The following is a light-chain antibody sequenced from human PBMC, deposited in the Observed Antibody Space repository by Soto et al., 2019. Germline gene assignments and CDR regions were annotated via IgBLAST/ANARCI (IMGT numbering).Light chain of an antibody. CDR3: QQRSNWPT. V-gene: IGKV3D-20*02. CDR1: QSVSSSY. J-gene: IGKJ4*01. Sequence: EIVLTQSPGTLSLSPGERATLSCRASQSVSSSYLAWYQQKPGQAPRLLIYDASRATGIPDRFSGSGSGTDFTLTITRLEPEDFAVYYCQQRSNWPTFGGGTKVEIK. CDR2: DAS.